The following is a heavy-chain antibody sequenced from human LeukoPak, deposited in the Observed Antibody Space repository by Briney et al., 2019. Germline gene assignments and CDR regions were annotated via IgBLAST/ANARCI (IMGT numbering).Heavy chain of an antibody. V-gene: IGHV3-23*01. Sequence: GGSLRLSCAASGFTFSSYAMNWVRQAPGKGLEWVSTISGSDGSTYYADSVKGRFTISRDNSKNTLYLQMNSLRAEDTAVYYCAKSKVVAATMGRFDYWGQGNLVTVSS. CDR1: GFTFSSYA. CDR3: AKSKVVAATMGRFDY. J-gene: IGHJ4*02. CDR2: ISGSDGST. D-gene: IGHD2-15*01.